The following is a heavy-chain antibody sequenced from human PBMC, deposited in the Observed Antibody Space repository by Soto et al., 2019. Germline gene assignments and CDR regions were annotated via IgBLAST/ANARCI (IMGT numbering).Heavy chain of an antibody. CDR2: ISAYNGNT. Sequence: QVKLVQSGAEVKKPGASVKVSCKASGYTFTSYGISWVRQAPGQGLEWMGWISAYNGNTNYAQKLQGRVTMTTDTGRSTGDRGLRGLSSGDTAVYYCASAYALGYCSGGSCKAGYRGQGTLLTVSS. CDR3: ASAYALGYCSGGSCKAGY. CDR1: GYTFTSYG. D-gene: IGHD2-15*01. J-gene: IGHJ4*02. V-gene: IGHV1-18*01.